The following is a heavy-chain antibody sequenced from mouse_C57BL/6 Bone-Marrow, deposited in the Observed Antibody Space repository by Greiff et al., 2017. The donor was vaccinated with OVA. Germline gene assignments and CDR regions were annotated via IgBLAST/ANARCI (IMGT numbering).Heavy chain of an antibody. V-gene: IGHV1-22*01. Sequence: EVQLHQSGPELVKPGASVKMSCKASGYTFTDYNMHWVKQSHGKSLEWIGYINPNNGGTSYNQKFKGKATLTVNKSSSTAYMELRSLTSEDSAVYYCARGGSSGYYLSDWGQGTTLTVSS. CDR3: ARGGSSGYYLSD. CDR1: GYTFTDYN. D-gene: IGHD3-2*02. J-gene: IGHJ2*01. CDR2: INPNNGGT.